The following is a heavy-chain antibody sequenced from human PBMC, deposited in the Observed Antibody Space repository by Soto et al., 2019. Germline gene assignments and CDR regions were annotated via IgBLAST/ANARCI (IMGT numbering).Heavy chain of an antibody. CDR3: VREGRGDANAEL. Sequence: DVQVVESGGGLVLPGGSLRLSCAASGFTVSTNGMSWFRQAPGKGLEWVSVIYSGGNTFDADSAKGRFTITRDNSQSTLYIQMNSLRAEDTAVYYWVREGRGDANAELWGQGTLVTVSS. CDR2: IYSGGNT. D-gene: IGHD2-8*01. V-gene: IGHV3-66*01. CDR1: GFTVSTNG. J-gene: IGHJ4*02.